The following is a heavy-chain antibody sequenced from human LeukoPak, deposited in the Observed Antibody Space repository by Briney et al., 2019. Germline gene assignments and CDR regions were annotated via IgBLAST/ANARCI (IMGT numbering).Heavy chain of an antibody. CDR1: GFTFSSYT. CDR2: ISGSGGST. V-gene: IGHV3-23*01. D-gene: IGHD3-16*01. J-gene: IGHJ1*01. CDR3: AKDGPIGGYFQH. Sequence: PGGPLRLSCAASGFTFSSYTMSWVRQAPGKGLEWVSAISGSGGSTYSADSVNGRFTISRDNSKNTLYLQMNSLRAEDTAVYYCAKDGPIGGYFQHWGQGTLVTVSS.